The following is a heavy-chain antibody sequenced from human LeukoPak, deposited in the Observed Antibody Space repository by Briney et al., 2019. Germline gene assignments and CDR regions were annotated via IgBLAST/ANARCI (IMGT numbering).Heavy chain of an antibody. D-gene: IGHD3-22*01. CDR3: ARDQRYYYGSSGYNR. CDR1: GYSISSGYY. V-gene: IGHV4-38-2*02. J-gene: IGHJ4*02. Sequence: SETLSLTCTVSGYSISSGYYWGWIRQPPGKGLEWIGSIYHSGSTYYNPSLKSRVTISVDTSKNQFSLKLSSVTAADTAVYYCARDQRYYYGSSGYNRWGQGTLVTVSS. CDR2: IYHSGST.